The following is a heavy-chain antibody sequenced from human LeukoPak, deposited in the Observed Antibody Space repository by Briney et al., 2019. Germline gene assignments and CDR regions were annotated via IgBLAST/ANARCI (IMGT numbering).Heavy chain of an antibody. CDR1: GGSFSGYY. CDR3: ARGWVTAIGY. Sequence: SETLSLTCAVFGGSFSGYYWSWIRQPPGKGLEWIGEINHSGSTNYDPSLKSRVTISVDTSKNQFSLKLSSVTAADTAVYYCARGWVTAIGYWGQGTLVTVSS. D-gene: IGHD2-21*02. CDR2: INHSGST. J-gene: IGHJ4*02. V-gene: IGHV4-34*01.